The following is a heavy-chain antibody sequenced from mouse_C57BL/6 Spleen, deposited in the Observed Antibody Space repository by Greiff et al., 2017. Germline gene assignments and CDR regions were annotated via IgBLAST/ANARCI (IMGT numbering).Heavy chain of an antibody. CDR2: IDPSDSYT. J-gene: IGHJ2*01. Sequence: QVQLQQPGAELVKPGASVKLSCKASGYTFTSYWMQWVKQRPGQGLEWIGEIDPSDSYTNYNQKFKGKATLTVDTSSSTAYMQLSSLTSEDSAVYDCARYDYYGSSYYFDYWGQGTTLTVSS. V-gene: IGHV1-50*01. D-gene: IGHD1-1*01. CDR3: ARYDYYGSSYYFDY. CDR1: GYTFTSYW.